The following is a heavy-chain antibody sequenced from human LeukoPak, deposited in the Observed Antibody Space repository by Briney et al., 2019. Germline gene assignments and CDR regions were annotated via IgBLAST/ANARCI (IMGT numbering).Heavy chain of an antibody. CDR1: EFTFSSYW. D-gene: IGHD3-16*02. CDR3: TSYYDYVWGSYRDDAFDI. CDR2: IKQDGSEK. J-gene: IGHJ3*02. V-gene: IGHV3-7*01. Sequence: PGGSLRLSCAASEFTFSSYWMSWVRQAPGKGLEWVANIKQDGSEKYYVDSVKGRFTISRDNAKNSLYLQMNSLRAEDTAVYHCTSYYDYVWGSYRDDAFDIWGQGTMVTVSS.